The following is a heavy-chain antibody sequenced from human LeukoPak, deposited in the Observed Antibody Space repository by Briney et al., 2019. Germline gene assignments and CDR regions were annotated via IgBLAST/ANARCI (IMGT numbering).Heavy chain of an antibody. CDR1: GFTFSDFW. CDR2: IKQDGSEK. CDR3: ARGGYQLLWY. D-gene: IGHD2-2*01. V-gene: IGHV3-7*04. J-gene: IGHJ4*02. Sequence: PGGSLRLSCAASGFTFSDFWMHWVRQAPGTGLEWVASIKQDGSEKSYVDSVKGRFTISRDNAKNSLYLQMNSLRAEDTAVYYCARGGYQLLWYWGQGTLVTVSS.